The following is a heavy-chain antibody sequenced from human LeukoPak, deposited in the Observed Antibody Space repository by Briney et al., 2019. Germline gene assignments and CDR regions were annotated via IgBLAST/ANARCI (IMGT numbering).Heavy chain of an antibody. Sequence: EASVKVSCKTSGYSFTDYYMHWVRQAPGQGLEWMGWINPNSGGTSSAQKFQGRGTMTRDTSITTVYMEVSWLTSDDTAIYYCARADRLHGGPYLIGPWGQGTLVTVSS. CDR1: GYSFTDYY. V-gene: IGHV1-2*02. J-gene: IGHJ5*02. CDR2: INPNSGGT. CDR3: ARADRLHGGPYLIGP. D-gene: IGHD2-21*01.